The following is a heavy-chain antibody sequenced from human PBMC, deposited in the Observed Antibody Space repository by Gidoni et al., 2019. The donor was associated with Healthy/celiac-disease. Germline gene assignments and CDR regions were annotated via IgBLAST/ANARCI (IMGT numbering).Heavy chain of an antibody. Sequence: QLQLQESGPGLVKPSETLSLTCTVSGGPISSSLYYWGWIRQPPGKGLEWIGSIYYSGSTYYNPSLKSRVTISVDTSKNQFSLKLSSVTAADTAVYYCARVQVDTAMVTEWGQGTLVTVSS. J-gene: IGHJ4*02. CDR3: ARVQVDTAMVTE. D-gene: IGHD5-18*01. CDR1: GGPISSSLYY. V-gene: IGHV4-39*01. CDR2: IYYSGST.